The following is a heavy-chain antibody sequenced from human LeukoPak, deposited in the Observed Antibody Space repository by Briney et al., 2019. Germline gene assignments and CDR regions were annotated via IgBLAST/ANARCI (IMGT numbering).Heavy chain of an antibody. CDR1: GASISSDSNY. Sequence: PSETLSLTCTVSGASISSDSNYWAWVRQPPGKGLQWIGSIYHTGSTFYNPSRMGRVSISIDSSKNQFSLKLSSVTVADTALYYCARDISISWFYSWGQGTLVSVSS. D-gene: IGHD3-3*02. J-gene: IGHJ5*01. CDR2: IYHTGST. V-gene: IGHV4-39*07. CDR3: ARDISISWFYS.